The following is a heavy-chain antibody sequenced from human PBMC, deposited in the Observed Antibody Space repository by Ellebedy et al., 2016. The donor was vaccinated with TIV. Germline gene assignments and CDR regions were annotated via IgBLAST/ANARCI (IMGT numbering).Heavy chain of an antibody. D-gene: IGHD1-26*01. V-gene: IGHV1-46*01. CDR1: GYTFTTYY. CDR2: INPSGGGT. CDR3: ATGSGSNYTDFDY. Sequence: ASVKVSCKASGYTFTTYYIHWVRQAPGQGLEWMGIINPSGGGTSYAQKLQGRVTMTRDTSTSTVYMELSSLRSEDTAVYYCATGSGSNYTDFDYWGQGTLVTVSS. J-gene: IGHJ4*02.